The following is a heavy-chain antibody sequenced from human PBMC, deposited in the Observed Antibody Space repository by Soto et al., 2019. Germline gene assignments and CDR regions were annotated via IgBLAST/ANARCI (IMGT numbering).Heavy chain of an antibody. J-gene: IGHJ4*02. CDR2: ISYDGSNK. D-gene: IGHD3-22*01. V-gene: IGHV3-30*18. CDR1: GFTFSSYD. Sequence: GGSLRLSCAASGFTFSSYDMHWVRQAPGKGLEWVAVISYDGSNKYYADSVKGRFTISRDNSKNTLYLQMNSLRAEDTAVYYCAKDIYYYDSSGYSFDYWGQGTMVTVSS. CDR3: AKDIYYYDSSGYSFDY.